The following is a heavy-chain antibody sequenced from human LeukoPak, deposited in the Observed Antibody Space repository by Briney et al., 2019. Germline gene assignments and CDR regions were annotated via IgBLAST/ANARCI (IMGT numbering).Heavy chain of an antibody. V-gene: IGHV4-30-2*01. J-gene: IGHJ4*02. CDR1: GGSISSGGYY. CDR3: ARAVEAGTTFDY. D-gene: IGHD1-7*01. Sequence: SQTLSLTCTVSGGSISSGGYYWSWIRQPPGKGLEWIGYIYHSGSTYYNPSLKSRVTISVDRSKNQFSLKLSSVTAADTAVYYCARAVEAGTTFDYWGQGTLVTVSS. CDR2: IYHSGST.